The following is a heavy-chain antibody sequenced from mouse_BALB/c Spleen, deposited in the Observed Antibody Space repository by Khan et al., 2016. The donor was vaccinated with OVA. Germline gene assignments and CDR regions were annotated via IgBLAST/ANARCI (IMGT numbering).Heavy chain of an antibody. CDR2: IWGDGST. D-gene: IGHD2-14*01. V-gene: IGHV2-6-4*01. J-gene: IGHJ4*01. CDR3: GRTYDRYDGCYAMDY. CDR1: GFSLSRYS. Sequence: QVQLKESGPGLVAPSQSLSITCTVSGFSLSRYSVHWVRQPPGKGLEWLGMIWGDGSTDYNSALKSRLSISKDNSNSQVFLKMNSRQTDETTMYYCGRTYDRYDGCYAMDYWGQGTSVTVSS.